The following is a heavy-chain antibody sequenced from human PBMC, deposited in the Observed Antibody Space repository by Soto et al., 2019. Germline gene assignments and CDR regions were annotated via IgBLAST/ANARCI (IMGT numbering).Heavy chain of an antibody. Sequence: ASVKVSCKASGYTFISHGISWVRQAPGQGLEWMGWISGKNGNTNYAQKLQGRVTLTTDTSTSTAYMELRSLRSDDTAVYYCAKVSSSILVVPDYGMDVWGQGTTVTVSS. D-gene: IGHD2-15*01. J-gene: IGHJ6*02. V-gene: IGHV1-18*04. CDR2: ISGKNGNT. CDR1: GYTFISHG. CDR3: AKVSSSILVVPDYGMDV.